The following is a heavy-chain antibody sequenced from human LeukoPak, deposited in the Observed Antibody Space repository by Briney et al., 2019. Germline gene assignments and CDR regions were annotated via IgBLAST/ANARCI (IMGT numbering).Heavy chain of an antibody. CDR3: TRDGQRTGESMDY. D-gene: IGHD6-25*01. CDR1: GFTFSTYH. Sequence: PGGSLRLSCAASGFTFSTYHMHWVRQAPGKGLEWVAVISYDGRNKYYADSVKGRLTISRDISKNTLYLQMNSLRFEDTAVYYCTRDGQRTGESMDYWGQGTLVTVSS. V-gene: IGHV3-30*03. J-gene: IGHJ4*02. CDR2: ISYDGRNK.